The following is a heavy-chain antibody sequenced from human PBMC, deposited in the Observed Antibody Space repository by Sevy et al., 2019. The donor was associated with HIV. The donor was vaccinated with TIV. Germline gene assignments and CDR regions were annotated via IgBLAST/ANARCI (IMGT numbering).Heavy chain of an antibody. J-gene: IGHJ4*02. CDR3: AGGLGTIRSIAARPGDY. CDR2: ISAYNGNT. CDR1: GYTFTSYG. V-gene: IGHV1-18*01. D-gene: IGHD6-6*01. Sequence: ASVKVSCKASGYTFTSYGISWVRQAPGQGLEWMGWISAYNGNTNYAQKLQGRVTMTTDTSTSTAYMELRSLRSDDTAVYYGAGGLGTIRSIAARPGDYWGQGTLVTVSS.